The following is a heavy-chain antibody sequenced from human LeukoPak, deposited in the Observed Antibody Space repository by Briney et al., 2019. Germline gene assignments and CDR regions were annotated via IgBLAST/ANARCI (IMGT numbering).Heavy chain of an antibody. CDR3: AKGRCSGGSCYYFDY. V-gene: IGHV3-23*01. CDR2: ISGSGGST. D-gene: IGHD2-15*01. Sequence: PGGSLRLSCAASGFTFSSYGMSWVRQAPGKGLEWVSAISGSGGSTYYADSVKGRFTISRDNSKNTLYLQMNSLRAEDTAVYYCAKGRCSGGSCYYFDYWGRGTLVTVSS. J-gene: IGHJ4*02. CDR1: GFTFSSYG.